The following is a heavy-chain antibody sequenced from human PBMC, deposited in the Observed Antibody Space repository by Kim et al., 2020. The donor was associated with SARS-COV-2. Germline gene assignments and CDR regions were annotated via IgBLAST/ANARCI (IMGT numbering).Heavy chain of an antibody. Sequence: SETLSLTCTVSGGSISSGGYYWSWIRQHPGKGLEWIGYIYYSGSTYYNPSLKSRVTISVDTSKNQFSLKLSSVTAADTAVYYCARDRWLQNSYYFDYWGQGTLVTVSS. J-gene: IGHJ4*02. CDR1: GGSISSGGYY. CDR3: ARDRWLQNSYYFDY. V-gene: IGHV4-31*03. D-gene: IGHD5-12*01. CDR2: IYYSGST.